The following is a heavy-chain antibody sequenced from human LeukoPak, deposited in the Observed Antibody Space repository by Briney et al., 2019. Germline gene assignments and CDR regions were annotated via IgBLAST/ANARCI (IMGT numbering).Heavy chain of an antibody. Sequence: NPSETLSLTCTVSGGSISSSSYYWGWIRQPPGKGLEWIGSIYYSGSTYYNPSLKSRVTISVDTSKNQFSLKLSSVTAADTAVYYCARRPSSPKFWHYYMDVWGKGTTVTVSS. CDR3: ARRPSSPKFWHYYMDV. V-gene: IGHV4-39*01. CDR2: IYYSGST. CDR1: GGSISSSSYY. J-gene: IGHJ6*03. D-gene: IGHD2-2*01.